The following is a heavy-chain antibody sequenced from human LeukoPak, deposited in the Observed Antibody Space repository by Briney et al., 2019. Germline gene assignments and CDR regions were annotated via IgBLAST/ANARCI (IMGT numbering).Heavy chain of an antibody. D-gene: IGHD6-13*01. J-gene: IGHJ4*02. Sequence: LRLSCAASGFTFSSYGMHWVRQAPGKGLEWVAVMSNDGSNKYYADSVKGRFTVSRNNSKNTLYLQMNSLRAEDTATYYCVKSGIAAAGQRGYFDYWGQGTLVTVSS. CDR3: VKSGIAAAGQRGYFDY. CDR2: MSNDGSNK. V-gene: IGHV3-30*18. CDR1: GFTFSSYG.